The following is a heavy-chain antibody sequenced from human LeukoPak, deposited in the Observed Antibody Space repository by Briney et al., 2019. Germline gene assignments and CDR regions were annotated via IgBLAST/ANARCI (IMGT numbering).Heavy chain of an antibody. J-gene: IGHJ4*02. CDR1: GGSFSGYY. CDR3: VRAGGDYPFDY. CDR2: ISSRSNSK. D-gene: IGHD2-21*02. V-gene: IGHV3-11*04. Sequence: LSLTCAVYGGSFSGYYWSWIRQAPGKGLEWVSSISSRSNSKYYADSVKGRVTISRDNAKNSVSLQMNSLRDADTALYYCVRAGGDYPFDYWGQGTLVTVSS.